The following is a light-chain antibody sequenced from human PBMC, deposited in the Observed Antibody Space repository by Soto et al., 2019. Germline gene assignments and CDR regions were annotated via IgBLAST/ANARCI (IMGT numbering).Light chain of an antibody. J-gene: IGKJ5*01. Sequence: EIVLTQSPATLSLSPGERATLSCRASQSVSSYLAWYQQKPGQAPRLLIYDASNRATGIPARFSGSGSGTDFTLTVSSLEPEDFAVYYCQQRSNWPITLGQRTRLEI. CDR2: DAS. V-gene: IGKV3-11*01. CDR1: QSVSSY. CDR3: QQRSNWPIT.